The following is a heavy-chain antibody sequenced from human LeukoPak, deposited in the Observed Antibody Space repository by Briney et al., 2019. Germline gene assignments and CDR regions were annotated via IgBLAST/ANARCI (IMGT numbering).Heavy chain of an antibody. CDR2: IYHSGST. Sequence: SETLSHTCAVSGGSISSSNWWSWVRQPPGKGLEWIGEIYHSGSTNYNPSLKSRVTISVDKSKNQFSLRLSSVTAADTAVYYCAKGGLAAKDAFDIWGQGTMVTVSS. CDR3: AKGGLAAKDAFDI. V-gene: IGHV4-4*02. CDR1: GGSISSSNW. J-gene: IGHJ3*02. D-gene: IGHD6-19*01.